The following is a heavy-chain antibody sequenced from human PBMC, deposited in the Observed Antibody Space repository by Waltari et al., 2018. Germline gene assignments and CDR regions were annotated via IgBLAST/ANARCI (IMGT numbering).Heavy chain of an antibody. J-gene: IGHJ4*02. D-gene: IGHD6-13*01. Sequence: QVQLQQWGAGLLEPSETLSLTCAVYGGSFSGYYWSWIRQPPGKGLEWIGEINHSGSTNYNPSLKSRVTISVDTSKNQFSLKLSSVTAADTAVYYCARHDSSSWAFFDYWGQGTLVTVSS. CDR1: GGSFSGYY. V-gene: IGHV4-34*01. CDR3: ARHDSSSWAFFDY. CDR2: INHSGST.